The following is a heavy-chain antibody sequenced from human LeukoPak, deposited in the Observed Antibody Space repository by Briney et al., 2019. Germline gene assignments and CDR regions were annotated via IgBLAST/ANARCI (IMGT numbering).Heavy chain of an antibody. V-gene: IGHV4-34*01. D-gene: IGHD6-13*01. Sequence: SETLSLTCAVYGGSFSGYYWSWIRQPPGKGLEWIGSIYYSGSTYYNPSLKSRVTISVDTSKNQFSLKLSSVTAADTAVYYCARSSSWRYYFDYWGQGTLVTVYS. CDR1: GGSFSGYY. CDR3: ARSSSWRYYFDY. CDR2: IYYSGST. J-gene: IGHJ4*02.